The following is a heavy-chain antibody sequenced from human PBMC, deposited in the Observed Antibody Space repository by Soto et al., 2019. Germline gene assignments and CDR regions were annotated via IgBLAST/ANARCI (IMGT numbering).Heavy chain of an antibody. CDR1: GFTFSSYA. J-gene: IGHJ4*02. Sequence: PGGSLRLSCAASGFTFSSYAMSWVRQAPGKGLEWVSAISGSGGSTYYADSVKGRFTISRDNSKNTLYLQMNSLRAEDTAVYYCAKEGLRFLEWLLPVDYWGQGTLVTVSS. CDR3: AKEGLRFLEWLLPVDY. CDR2: ISGSGGST. V-gene: IGHV3-23*01. D-gene: IGHD3-3*01.